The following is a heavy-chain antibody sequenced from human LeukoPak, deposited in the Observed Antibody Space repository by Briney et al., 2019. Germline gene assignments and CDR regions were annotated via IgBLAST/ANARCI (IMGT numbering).Heavy chain of an antibody. J-gene: IGHJ4*02. V-gene: IGHV4-59*01. CDR2: VSYSGTT. Sequence: SATLSLTCTVSGGSISSYYWTWIRQPPGKGLEWLGYVSYSGTTKYNPSLKSRVTMSVDMSKNRLSLRLTSVTAADTAVYYCARAPWIQLSVFDYWGQGTLVTVSS. CDR3: ARAPWIQLSVFDY. CDR1: GGSISSYY. D-gene: IGHD5-18*01.